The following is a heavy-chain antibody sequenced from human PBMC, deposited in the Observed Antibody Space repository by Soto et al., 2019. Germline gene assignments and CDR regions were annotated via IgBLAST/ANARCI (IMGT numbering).Heavy chain of an antibody. Sequence: ASVKVSCKASGGTFSSYTISWVRQARGQRLEWIGWIVVGSGNTNYAQKFQERVTITRDMSTSTAYMELSSLRSEDTAVYYCAADPATAMANFDYWGQGTLVTVSS. CDR3: AADPATAMANFDY. CDR1: GGTFSSYT. D-gene: IGHD5-18*01. J-gene: IGHJ4*02. V-gene: IGHV1-58*02. CDR2: IVVGSGNT.